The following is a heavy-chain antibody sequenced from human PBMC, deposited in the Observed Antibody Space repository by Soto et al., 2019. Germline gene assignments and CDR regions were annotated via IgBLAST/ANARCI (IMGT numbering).Heavy chain of an antibody. J-gene: IGHJ3*02. CDR3: ASRDYYDSSGYYVGVAFDI. Sequence: SETLSLTCTVSGGSISSSSYYWGWIRQPPGKGLEWIGSIYYSGSTYYNPSLKSRVTISVDTSKNQFSLKLSSVTAADTAVYYCASRDYYDSSGYYVGVAFDIWGQGTMVTVSS. V-gene: IGHV4-39*01. D-gene: IGHD3-22*01. CDR2: IYYSGST. CDR1: GGSISSSSYY.